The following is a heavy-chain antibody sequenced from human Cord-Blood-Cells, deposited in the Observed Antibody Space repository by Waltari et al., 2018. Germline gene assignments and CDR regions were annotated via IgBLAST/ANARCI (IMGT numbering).Heavy chain of an antibody. D-gene: IGHD6-6*01. J-gene: IGHJ4*02. V-gene: IGHV1-69*09. CDR2: IIPILRIA. CDR3: ASERARPD. CDR1: GGTFSSYA. Sequence: QVQPVPSGASVKKPGSSVKACCKASGGTFSSYAISGVRQAPGQGLEWMGRIIPILRIANYAQKCQGMVTSTADKSTGTAYMELSSLRSEDTAVYYCASERARPDWGQGTLVTVSS.